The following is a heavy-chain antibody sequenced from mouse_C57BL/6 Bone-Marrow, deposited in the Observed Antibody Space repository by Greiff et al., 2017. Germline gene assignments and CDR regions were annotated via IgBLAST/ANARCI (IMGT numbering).Heavy chain of an antibody. Sequence: EVKLVESGGDLVKPGGSLKLSCAASGFTFSSYGMSWVRQTPDKRLEWVATISSGGSYTYYPDSVKGRFTIPRDNAKNTLYLKLSSLKSEDTDMYYCARQGTVVDYWGQGTTLTVSS. CDR3: ARQGTVVDY. J-gene: IGHJ2*01. V-gene: IGHV5-6*01. D-gene: IGHD1-1*01. CDR2: ISSGGSYT. CDR1: GFTFSSYG.